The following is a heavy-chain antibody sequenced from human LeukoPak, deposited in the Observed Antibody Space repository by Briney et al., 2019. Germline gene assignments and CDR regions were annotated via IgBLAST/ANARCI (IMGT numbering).Heavy chain of an antibody. V-gene: IGHV1-3*01. D-gene: IGHD2-2*02. CDR2: INAGNGDT. CDR3: ALAPYCSSTSCYRYYYGMDV. J-gene: IGHJ6*02. CDR1: GYSFTNYA. Sequence: ASVKVSCKASGYSFTNYAIHWVRQAPGQRLEWMGWINAGNGDTKYSQKFQGRVTITADESTSTAYMELSSLRSEDTAVYYCALAPYCSSTSCYRYYYGMDVWGQGTTVTVSS.